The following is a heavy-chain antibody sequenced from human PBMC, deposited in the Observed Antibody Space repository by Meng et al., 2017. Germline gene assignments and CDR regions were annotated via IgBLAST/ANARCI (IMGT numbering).Heavy chain of an antibody. D-gene: IGHD2-21*02. V-gene: IGHV1-3*01. CDR3: ARDLGAGVVTAINY. CDR1: GGTFSSYA. Sequence: QVQLVQSGAEVKKPGSSVKVSCKASGGTFSSYAISWVRQAPGQGLEWMGWINAGNGNTKYSQKFQGRVTITRDTSASTAYMELSSLRSEDTAVYYCARDLGAGVVTAINYWGQGTLVTVSS. J-gene: IGHJ4*02. CDR2: INAGNGNT.